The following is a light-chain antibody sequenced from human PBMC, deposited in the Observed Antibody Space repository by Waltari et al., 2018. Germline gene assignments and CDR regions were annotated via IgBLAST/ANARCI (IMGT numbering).Light chain of an antibody. J-gene: IGKJ4*01. V-gene: IGKV1-8*01. CDR3: QQYYSYPPVT. CDR1: QGISSY. CDR2: AAS. Sequence: AIRMTQSPSSLSASTGDRVTITCRASQGISSYLAWYKQKPGKAPKLLLYAASTLQSGVPSWFSGSGVGTYFILTISCLQSEDFATYYCQQYYSYPPVTFGGGTKVEIK.